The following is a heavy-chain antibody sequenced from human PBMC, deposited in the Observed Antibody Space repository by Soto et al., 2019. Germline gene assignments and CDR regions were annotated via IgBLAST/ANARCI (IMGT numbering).Heavy chain of an antibody. CDR3: AKEGGERATFYYYSGMDV. D-gene: IGHD1-26*01. Sequence: PXGSLRLSCAASGATFSSSGMHWVRQAPGRGLEWVAVISYDGSNKYYADSVKGRFTISRDNSKNTLYLQMNSLRAEDMAVYYCAKEGGERATFYYYSGMDVWGQGTTVTVSS. V-gene: IGHV3-30*18. J-gene: IGHJ6*02. CDR1: GATFSSSG. CDR2: ISYDGSNK.